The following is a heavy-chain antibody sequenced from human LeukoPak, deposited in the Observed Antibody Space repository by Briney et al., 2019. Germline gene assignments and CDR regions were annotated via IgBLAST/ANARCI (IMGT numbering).Heavy chain of an antibody. J-gene: IGHJ5*02. V-gene: IGHV3-23*01. CDR3: AKDAYYDYVWGSSRFDP. D-gene: IGHD3-16*01. Sequence: GGSLRLSCAASGFTFSSYAMSWVRQAPGKGLEWVSAISGSGGSTYYADSVKGRFTISRDNSKNTLYLLMNSLRAEDTAVYYCAKDAYYDYVWGSSRFDPWGQGTLVTVSS. CDR1: GFTFSSYA. CDR2: ISGSGGST.